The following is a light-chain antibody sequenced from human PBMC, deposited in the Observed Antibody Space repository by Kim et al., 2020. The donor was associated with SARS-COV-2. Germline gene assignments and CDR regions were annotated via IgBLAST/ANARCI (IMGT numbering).Light chain of an antibody. CDR2: GYN. CDR1: SLRNYY. Sequence: AVGQTVRITCQGYSLRNYYASWFQQKPGQAPVLVFYGYNNRPSGIPDRFSGSSSGNTASLTITGAQAEDEADYYCNSRDSSGNRLLFGGGTQLTVL. J-gene: IGLJ2*01. CDR3: NSRDSSGNRLL. V-gene: IGLV3-19*01.